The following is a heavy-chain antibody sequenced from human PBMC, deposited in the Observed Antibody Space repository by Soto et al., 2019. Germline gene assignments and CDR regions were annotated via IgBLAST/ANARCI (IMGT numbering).Heavy chain of an antibody. CDR1: GFTFSSYA. CDR2: ISYDGSNK. Sequence: GGSLRLSCAASGFTFSSYAMHWVRQAPGKGLEWVAVISYDGSNKYYADSVKGRFTISRDNSKNTLYLQMDSLRAEDTAVYYCARGDYGDYYYYGMDVWGQVTTVTVS. CDR3: ARGDYGDYYYYGMDV. D-gene: IGHD4-17*01. V-gene: IGHV3-30-3*01. J-gene: IGHJ6*02.